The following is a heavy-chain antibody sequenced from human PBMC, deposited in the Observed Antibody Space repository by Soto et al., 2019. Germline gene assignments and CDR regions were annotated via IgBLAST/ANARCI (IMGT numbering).Heavy chain of an antibody. D-gene: IGHD1-26*01. J-gene: IGHJ5*01. Sequence: QITLKESGPTLVEPTQTLTLTCSFSGFSLTNSGVGVGWFRQAPGKALECLGIIYWDNDRRYNPSLKTRLTLTKDTSKHQVVLSMTYLEPVDTGTYYRAHRVSDSAWDVGWFDSWGQGTPVTVS. CDR1: GFSLTNSGVG. V-gene: IGHV2-5*02. CDR2: IYWDNDR. CDR3: AHRVSDSAWDVGWFDS.